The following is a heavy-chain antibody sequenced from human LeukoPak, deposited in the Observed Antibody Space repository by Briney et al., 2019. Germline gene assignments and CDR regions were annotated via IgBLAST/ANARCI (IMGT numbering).Heavy chain of an antibody. J-gene: IGHJ2*01. CDR1: LGSLSSGVYY. CDR3: ARDLSYDFWSGSPRYFDL. V-gene: IGHV4-30-4*08. D-gene: IGHD3-3*01. CDR2: IYYSGST. Sequence: PSQTLSHTRTVSLGSLSSGVYYWSWIRHPPGGGREWFGYIYYSGSTYYNPSLKSRVTISVDTSKNQFSLKLSSVTAADTAVYYCARDLSYDFWSGSPRYFDLWGRGTLVTVSS.